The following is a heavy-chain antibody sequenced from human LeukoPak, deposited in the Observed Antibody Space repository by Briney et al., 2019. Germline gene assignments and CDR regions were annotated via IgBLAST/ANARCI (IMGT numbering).Heavy chain of an antibody. CDR1: GFTFSGYS. J-gene: IGHJ3*02. CDR2: ISGSGGST. CDR3: AKDFFYDSSPRVAFDI. V-gene: IGHV3-23*01. Sequence: NPGGSLRLSCAASGFTFSGYSMNWVRQAPGKGLEWVSAISGSGGSTYYADSVKGRFTISRDNSKNTLYLQMNSLRAEDTAVYYCAKDFFYDSSPRVAFDIWGQGTMVSVSS. D-gene: IGHD3-22*01.